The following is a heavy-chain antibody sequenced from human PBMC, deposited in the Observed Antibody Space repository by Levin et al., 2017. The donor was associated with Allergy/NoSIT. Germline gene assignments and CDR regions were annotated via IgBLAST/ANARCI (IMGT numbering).Heavy chain of an antibody. V-gene: IGHV3-21*01. Sequence: PGGSLRLSCAASGFTFSSYSMNWVRQAPGKGLEWVSSISSSSSYIYYADSVKGRFTISRDNAKNSLYLQMNSLRAEDTAVYYCARDLKSGIAVAGTLDYWGQGTLVTVSS. J-gene: IGHJ4*02. D-gene: IGHD6-19*01. CDR1: GFTFSSYS. CDR3: ARDLKSGIAVAGTLDY. CDR2: ISSSSSYI.